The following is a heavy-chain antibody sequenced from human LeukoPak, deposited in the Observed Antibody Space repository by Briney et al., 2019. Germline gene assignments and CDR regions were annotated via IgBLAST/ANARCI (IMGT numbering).Heavy chain of an antibody. CDR2: IYYSGST. V-gene: IGHV4-39*07. J-gene: IGHJ4*02. CDR3: ARDVRYYDSGGLPLFDY. D-gene: IGHD3-22*01. CDR1: GGSISSSSYY. Sequence: SETLSLTCTVSGGSISSSSYYWGWIRQPPGKGLEWIGSIYYSGSTYYNPSLKSRVTISVDTSKNQFSLKLSSVTAADTAVYYCARDVRYYDSGGLPLFDYWGQGTLVTVSS.